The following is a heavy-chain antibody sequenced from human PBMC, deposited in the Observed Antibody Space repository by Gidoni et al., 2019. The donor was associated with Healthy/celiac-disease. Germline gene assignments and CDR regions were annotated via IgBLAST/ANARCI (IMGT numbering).Heavy chain of an antibody. CDR1: GGTFSSYT. V-gene: IGHV1-69*08. D-gene: IGHD3-3*01. Sequence: QVQLVQSGAEVKKPGSSVKVSCKASGGTFSSYTISWVRQAPGQGLEWMGRIIPILGIANYAQKFKGRVTITADKSTSTAYMELSSLRSEDTAVYYCARDPSSGDFWSGYSRNYGMDVWGQGTTVTVSS. J-gene: IGHJ6*02. CDR2: IIPILGIA. CDR3: ARDPSSGDFWSGYSRNYGMDV.